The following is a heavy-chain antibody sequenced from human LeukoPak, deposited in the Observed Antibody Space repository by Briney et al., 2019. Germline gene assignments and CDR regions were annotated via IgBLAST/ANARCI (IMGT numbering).Heavy chain of an antibody. CDR1: GGSFSGYY. D-gene: IGHD2-2*01. Sequence: SETLSLTCAVYGGSFSGYYWSWIRQPPGKGLEWLGEINHSGSTNYNPSLKSIVTLSADSSKHRFSPKLDSVTAADTAVYFCARSRPAPQEFDHWGQGTLVAVSS. CDR2: INHSGST. V-gene: IGHV4-34*01. CDR3: ARSRPAPQEFDH. J-gene: IGHJ4*02.